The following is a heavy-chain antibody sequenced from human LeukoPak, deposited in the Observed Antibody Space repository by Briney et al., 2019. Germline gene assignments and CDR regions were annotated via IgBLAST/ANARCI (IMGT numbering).Heavy chain of an antibody. Sequence: PSETLSLTCAVSGYSISSGDYWGWIRQPPGKGLEWIGSIYHSGSTYYNPSLKSRVTISLDTSKNHFSLNLSSVIAADTAVYYCANIAATGPPEDYGGQGTLVTVSS. J-gene: IGHJ4*02. CDR2: IYHSGST. D-gene: IGHD6-13*01. CDR1: GYSISSGDY. V-gene: IGHV4-38-2*01. CDR3: ANIAATGPPEDY.